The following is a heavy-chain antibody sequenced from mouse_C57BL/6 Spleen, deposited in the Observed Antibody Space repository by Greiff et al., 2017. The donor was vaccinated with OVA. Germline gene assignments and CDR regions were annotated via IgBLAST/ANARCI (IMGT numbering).Heavy chain of an antibody. V-gene: IGHV1-80*01. D-gene: IGHD1-1*01. CDR2: IYPGDGDT. CDR3: ARGGNYYGSSFYYAMDY. J-gene: IGHJ4*01. CDR1: GYAFSSYW. Sequence: VQLQESGAELVKPGASVKISCKASGYAFSSYWMNWVKQRPGKGLEWIGQIYPGDGDTNYNGKFKGKATLTADKSSSTAYMQLSSLTSEDSAVDFCARGGNYYGSSFYYAMDYWGQGTSVTVSS.